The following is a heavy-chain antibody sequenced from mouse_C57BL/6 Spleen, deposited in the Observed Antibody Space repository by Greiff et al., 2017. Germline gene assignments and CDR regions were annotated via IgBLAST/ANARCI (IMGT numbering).Heavy chain of an antibody. D-gene: IGHD2-1*01. V-gene: IGHV3-6*01. Sequence: EVKLEESGPGLVKPSQSLSLTCSVTGYSITSGYYWNWIRQFPGNKLEWMGYISYDGSNNYNPSLKNRISITRDTSKNQFFLKLNSVTTEDTATYYCAREGNCGGTFDYWGQGTTLTVSS. CDR1: GYSITSGYY. J-gene: IGHJ2*01. CDR2: ISYDGSN. CDR3: AREGNCGGTFDY.